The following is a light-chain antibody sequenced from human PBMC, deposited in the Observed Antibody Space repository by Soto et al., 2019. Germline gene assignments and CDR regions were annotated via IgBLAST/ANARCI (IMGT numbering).Light chain of an antibody. CDR3: SSYTSSSTYAL. J-gene: IGLJ2*01. V-gene: IGLV2-14*01. Sequence: QSALTQPASVSGSPGQSITISCTGTSSDVGGYNYVSWYQQHPGKAPKLMIYDVSNRPSGVSNRFSGSKSGNTASLTISGLQAEDEAAYYCSSYTSSSTYALFGGGPKRTVL. CDR2: DVS. CDR1: SSDVGGYNY.